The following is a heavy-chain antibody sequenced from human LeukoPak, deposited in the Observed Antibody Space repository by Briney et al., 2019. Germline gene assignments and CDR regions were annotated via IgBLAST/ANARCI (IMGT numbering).Heavy chain of an antibody. Sequence: GASVKVSCKASGGTFSSYAISWVRQAPGQGLEWMGGIIPIFGTANYAQKFQGRVTITADESTSTAYMELSSLRSEDTAVYYCARGIAAAGTYYYYMDVWGKGTTVTISS. D-gene: IGHD6-13*01. V-gene: IGHV1-69*13. J-gene: IGHJ6*03. CDR2: IIPIFGTA. CDR3: ARGIAAAGTYYYYMDV. CDR1: GGTFSSYA.